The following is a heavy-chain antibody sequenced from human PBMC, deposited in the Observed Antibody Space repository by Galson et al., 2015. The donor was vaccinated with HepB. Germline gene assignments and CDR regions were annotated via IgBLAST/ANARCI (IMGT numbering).Heavy chain of an antibody. J-gene: IGHJ6*03. CDR1: GDSVSSNSAA. Sequence: CAISGDSVSSNSAAWNWIRQSPSRGLEWLGRTYYRSKWYNDYAVSVKSRITINPDTSKNQFSLQLNSVTPEDTAVYYCAREGPTIRPGDYYYYYYMDVWGKGTTVTVSS. CDR3: AREGPTIRPGDYYYYYYMDV. D-gene: IGHD5-24*01. V-gene: IGHV6-1*01. CDR2: TYYRSKWYN.